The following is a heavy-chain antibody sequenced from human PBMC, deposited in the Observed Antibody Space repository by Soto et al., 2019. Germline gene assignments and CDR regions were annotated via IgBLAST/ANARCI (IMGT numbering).Heavy chain of an antibody. CDR1: GLSLSTSGEA. V-gene: IGHV2-5*02. CDR2: IYWDDDK. CDR3: VNYVSASPAGWFDP. Sequence: QITLKGSGPTLVKPTQTLTLTCSFSGLSLSTSGEAVGWIRQPPGKALEWLALIYWDDDKLFNPTLKTRLTITKDTSKNQVVLTLTNMDPVDTATYSCVNYVSASPAGWFDPWGQGILVTVSS. D-gene: IGHD3-10*01. J-gene: IGHJ5*02.